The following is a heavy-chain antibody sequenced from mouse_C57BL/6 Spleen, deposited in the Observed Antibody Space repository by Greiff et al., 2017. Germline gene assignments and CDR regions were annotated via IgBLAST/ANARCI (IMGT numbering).Heavy chain of an antibody. J-gene: IGHJ3*01. D-gene: IGHD2-4*01. CDR3: ARRYYDYDWFAY. CDR1: GYTFTDYN. V-gene: IGHV1-18*01. CDR2: INPNNGGT. Sequence: EVKLVESGPELVKPGASVKIPCKASGYTFTDYNMDWVKQSHGKSLEWIGDINPNNGGTIYNQKFKGKATLTVDKSSSTAYMELRSLTSEDTAVYYCARRYYDYDWFAYWGQGTLVTVSA.